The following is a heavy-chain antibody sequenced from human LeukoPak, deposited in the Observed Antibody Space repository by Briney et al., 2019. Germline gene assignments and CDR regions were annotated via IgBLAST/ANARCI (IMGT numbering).Heavy chain of an antibody. V-gene: IGHV4-34*01. J-gene: IGHJ6*04. D-gene: IGHD2-2*01. Sequence: SETLSLTCAVYGGSFSGYYWSWIRQPPGKGLEWIGEINHSGSTNYNPSLKSRVTISVDTSKNQFSLKLSSVTAADTAVYYCAIMNSPPAATPTPPYYYYGMDVWGKGTTVTVSS. CDR1: GGSFSGYY. CDR2: INHSGST. CDR3: AIMNSPPAATPTPPYYYYGMDV.